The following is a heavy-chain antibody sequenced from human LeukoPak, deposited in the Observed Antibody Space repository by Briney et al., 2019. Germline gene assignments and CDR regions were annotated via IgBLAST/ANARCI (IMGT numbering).Heavy chain of an antibody. CDR1: GFTFSNYW. CDR3: ARGGSYFDY. Sequence: GGSLRLSCAVSGFTFSNYWMSWVRQAPGKGLEWVASISSSNYIYYVDSVKGRFTISRDNAKNSLYLQMNSLRAEDTAVYYCARGGSYFDYWGQGTLVTVSS. J-gene: IGHJ4*02. D-gene: IGHD1-26*01. V-gene: IGHV3-21*01. CDR2: ISSSNYI.